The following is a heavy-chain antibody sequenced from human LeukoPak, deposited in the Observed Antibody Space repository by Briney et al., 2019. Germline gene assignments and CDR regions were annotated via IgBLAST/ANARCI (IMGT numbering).Heavy chain of an antibody. CDR3: ARDIFHWGDYGDSFDY. V-gene: IGHV1-18*01. CDR1: GYTFTSYG. CDR2: ISAYNGNT. Sequence: ASVKVSCKASGYTFTSYGISWVRQAPGQGLEWMGWISAYNGNTNYAQKLQGRVTMTTDTSTSTAYVELRSLRSDDTAVYYCARDIFHWGDYGDSFDYWGQGTLVTVSS. D-gene: IGHD4-17*01. J-gene: IGHJ4*02.